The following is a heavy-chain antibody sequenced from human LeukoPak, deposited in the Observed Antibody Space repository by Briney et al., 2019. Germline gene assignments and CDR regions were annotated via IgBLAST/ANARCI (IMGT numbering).Heavy chain of an antibody. CDR2: IKNDGSGI. CDR1: GFNFINTW. D-gene: IGHD2-21*01. V-gene: IGHV3-74*01. Sequence: GGSLRLSCAASGFNFINTWMHWVRQVPGKGLVWVARIKNDGSGIIYADSVKGRFTISRDNARNTLYLQMNSLRAEDTAVYYCARERGVSHPFDYWGQGTLVTVSS. CDR3: ARERGVSHPFDY. J-gene: IGHJ4*02.